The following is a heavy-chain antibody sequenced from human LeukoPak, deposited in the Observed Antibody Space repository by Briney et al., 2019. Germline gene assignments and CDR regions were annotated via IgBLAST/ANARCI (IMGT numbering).Heavy chain of an antibody. CDR3: ASGSSSWAYYFDY. J-gene: IGHJ4*02. V-gene: IGHV3-21*01. Sequence: GGSLRLSCAASGFTFSSYSMNWVRQAPGKGLEWVSSVSSSSSYIYYADSVKGRFTISRDNAKNSLYLQMNSLRAEDTAVYYCASGSSSWAYYFDYWGQGTLVTVSS. CDR1: GFTFSSYS. D-gene: IGHD6-13*01. CDR2: VSSSSSYI.